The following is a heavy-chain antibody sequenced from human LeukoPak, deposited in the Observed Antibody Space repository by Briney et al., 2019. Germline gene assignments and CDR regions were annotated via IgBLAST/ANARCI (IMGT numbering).Heavy chain of an antibody. D-gene: IGHD2-15*01. CDR3: ARGRDCSDRSCRHDY. CDR1: GYIFTTYY. V-gene: IGHV7-4-1*02. J-gene: IGHJ4*02. CDR2: INTNTGNP. Sequence: GASVKVSCKASGYIFTTYYMHWVRQAPGQGLEWMGWINTNTGNPTYVQGFTGRFVFSLDTSVSTAYLQISSLKAEDTAVYYCARGRDCSDRSCRHDYWGQGTLVTVSS.